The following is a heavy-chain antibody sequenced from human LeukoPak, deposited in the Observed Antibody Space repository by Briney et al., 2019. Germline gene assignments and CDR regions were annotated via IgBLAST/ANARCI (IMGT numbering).Heavy chain of an antibody. CDR2: IKQDGSEK. CDR1: GFTFDDYG. Sequence: GGSLRLSCAASGFTFDDYGMSWVRQAPGKGLEWVANIKQDGSEKYYVDSVKGRFTISRDNAKNSLYLQMNSLRAEDTAVYYCARVVGATPTPDWFDPWGQGTLVTVSS. CDR3: ARVVGATPTPDWFDP. V-gene: IGHV3-7*04. D-gene: IGHD1-26*01. J-gene: IGHJ5*02.